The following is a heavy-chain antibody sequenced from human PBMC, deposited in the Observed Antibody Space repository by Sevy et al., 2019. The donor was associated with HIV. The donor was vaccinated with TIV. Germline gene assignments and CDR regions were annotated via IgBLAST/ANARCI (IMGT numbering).Heavy chain of an antibody. D-gene: IGHD6-13*01. CDR2: IRYDGSNK. V-gene: IGHV3-30*02. Sequence: GGSLISCAASGFTFSTYGMHWVRQAPGKGLEWVAFIRYDGSNKYYPDSVKGRFTISRDNSKNTLYLQMNSLRPEDTAVYYCAKDPDRSSSWYDYWGQGTLVTVSS. J-gene: IGHJ4*02. CDR1: GFTFSTYG. CDR3: AKDPDRSSSWYDY.